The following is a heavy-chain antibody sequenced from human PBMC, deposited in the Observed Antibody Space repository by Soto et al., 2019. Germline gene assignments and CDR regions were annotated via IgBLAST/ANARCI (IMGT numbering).Heavy chain of an antibody. CDR2: IYYSGST. Sequence: SETLSLTCTVSGGSISSYYWSWIRQPPGKGLEWIGYIYYSGSTNYNPSLKSRVTISVDTSKNQFSLKRSSVTAADTAVYYCARESGSYGDLEALDIWGQGTIVTVSS. CDR1: GGSISSYY. CDR3: ARESGSYGDLEALDI. D-gene: IGHD1-26*01. J-gene: IGHJ3*02. V-gene: IGHV4-59*01.